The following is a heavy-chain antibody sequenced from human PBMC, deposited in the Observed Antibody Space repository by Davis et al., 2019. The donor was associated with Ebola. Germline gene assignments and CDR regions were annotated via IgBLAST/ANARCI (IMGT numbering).Heavy chain of an antibody. V-gene: IGHV1-69*13. CDR3: AKGGYGPNYDAFDI. J-gene: IGHJ3*02. CDR1: GGTFSSYA. CDR2: IIPIFGTA. D-gene: IGHD1-7*01. Sequence: SVKVSCKASGGTFSSYAISWVRQAPGQGLEWMGGIIPIFGTANYAQKFQGRVTITADESTSTAYMELSSLRSEDTAVYYCAKGGYGPNYDAFDIWGQGTMVTVSS.